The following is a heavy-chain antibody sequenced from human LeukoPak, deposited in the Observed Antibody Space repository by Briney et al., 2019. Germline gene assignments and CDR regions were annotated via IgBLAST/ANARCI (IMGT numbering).Heavy chain of an antibody. J-gene: IGHJ4*02. CDR3: STTYYYDSSEGY. V-gene: IGHV3-15*01. CDR2: IKSKTDGGTT. Sequence: GGSLRLSCAASGFTFSSYAMSWVCQAPGKGLERVGRIKSKTDGGTTDYAAPVKGRFTISRDDSKNTLYLQMNSLKTEDTAVYYCSTTYYYDSSEGYWGQGTLVTVSS. D-gene: IGHD3-22*01. CDR1: GFTFSSYA.